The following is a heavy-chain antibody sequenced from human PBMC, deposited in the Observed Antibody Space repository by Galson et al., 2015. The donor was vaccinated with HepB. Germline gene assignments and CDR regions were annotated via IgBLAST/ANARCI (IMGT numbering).Heavy chain of an antibody. V-gene: IGHV3-23*01. CDR1: GFTFSSYA. D-gene: IGHD3-3*01. Sequence: SLRLSCAASGFTFSSYAMSWVRQAPGKGLEWVSAISGSGGSTYYADSVKGRFTISRDNSKNTLYLQMNSLRAEDTAVYYCANSGYDDFWSGPPWGQGTLVTVSS. CDR3: ANSGYDDFWSGPP. J-gene: IGHJ5*02. CDR2: ISGSGGST.